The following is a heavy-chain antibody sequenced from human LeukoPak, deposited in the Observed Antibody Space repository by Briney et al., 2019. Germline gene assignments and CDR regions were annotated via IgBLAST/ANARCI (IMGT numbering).Heavy chain of an antibody. CDR2: ISSSGSTI. V-gene: IGHV3-48*03. CDR3: ATESRDGYSPYFDY. CDR1: GFTFSSYE. Sequence: GGSLRLSCAASGFTFSSYEMNWVRQAPGQGLEWVSYISSSGSTIYYADSVKGRFTISRDNAKNSLYLQMNSLRAEDTAVYYCATESRDGYSPYFDYWGQGTLVTVSS. D-gene: IGHD5-24*01. J-gene: IGHJ4*02.